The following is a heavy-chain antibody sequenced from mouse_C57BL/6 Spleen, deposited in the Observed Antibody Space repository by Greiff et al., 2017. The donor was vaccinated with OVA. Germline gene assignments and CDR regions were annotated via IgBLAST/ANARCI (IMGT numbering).Heavy chain of an antibody. CDR3: TTAKFITTVVGDY. Sequence: VHVKQSGAELVRPGASVKLSCTASGFNIKDDYMHWVKQRPEQGLEWIGWIDPENGDTEYASKFQGKATITADTSSNTAYLQLSSLTSEDTAVYYCTTAKFITTVVGDYWGQGTTLTVSS. CDR1: GFNIKDDY. V-gene: IGHV14-4*01. D-gene: IGHD1-1*01. J-gene: IGHJ2*01. CDR2: IDPENGDT.